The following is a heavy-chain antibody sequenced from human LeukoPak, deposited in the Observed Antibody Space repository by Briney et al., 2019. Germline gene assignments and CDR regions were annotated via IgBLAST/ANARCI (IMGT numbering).Heavy chain of an antibody. CDR3: ARCFGGTCNDAYDI. V-gene: IGHV3-21*01. CDR1: GFTFSSYH. D-gene: IGHD4-23*01. J-gene: IGHJ3*02. Sequence: GGSLRLSCAASGFTFSSYHMNWVRQGPGKGLEWVSAISSSSTYIFYADSVKGRFTISRDNTKNSLYLQMNSLSPEDTAVYYCARCFGGTCNDAYDIWGQGTTVTVS. CDR2: ISSSSTYI.